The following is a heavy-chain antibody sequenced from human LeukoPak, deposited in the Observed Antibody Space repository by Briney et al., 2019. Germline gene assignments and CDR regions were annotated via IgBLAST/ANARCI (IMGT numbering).Heavy chain of an antibody. Sequence: GASVKVSCKASGYTFTCYYMHWVRQAPGQGLEWMGWINPNSGGTNYAQKFQGRVTMTRDTSISTAYMELSRLRSDDTAVYYCATYYDFWSGYHPPYNWFDPWGQGTLVTVSS. CDR3: ATYYDFWSGYHPPYNWFDP. D-gene: IGHD3-3*01. CDR1: GYTFTCYY. J-gene: IGHJ5*02. V-gene: IGHV1-2*02. CDR2: INPNSGGT.